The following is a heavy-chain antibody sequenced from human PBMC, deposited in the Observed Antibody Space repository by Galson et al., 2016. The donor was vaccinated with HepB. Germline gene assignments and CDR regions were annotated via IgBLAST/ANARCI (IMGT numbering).Heavy chain of an antibody. V-gene: IGHV4-34*01. CDR1: GGSFNGYY. J-gene: IGHJ6*03. CDR3: ARVQKGVQVTRHFYYVDV. Sequence: SETLSLTCAVYGGSFNGYYWSWIRQPPGKGLEWIGEINHSGRTNSNPALKSRVAISADSSKNQFSLRLSSVTAADTAIYYCARVQKGVQVTRHFYYVDVWGKGTTVTVSS. CDR2: INHSGRT. D-gene: IGHD2-21*02.